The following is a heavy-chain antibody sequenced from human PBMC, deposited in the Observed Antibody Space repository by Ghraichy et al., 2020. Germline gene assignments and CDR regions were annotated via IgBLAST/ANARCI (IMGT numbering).Heavy chain of an antibody. V-gene: IGHV4-39*07. CDR3: ARLLPTYGDCYFQH. D-gene: IGHD4-17*01. CDR1: GGSISSSSYY. Sequence: SETLSLTCTVSGGSISSSSYYWGWIRQPPGKGLEWIGSIYYSGSTYYNPSLKSRVTISVDTSKNQFSLKLSSVTAADTAVYYCARLLPTYGDCYFQHWGQGTLVTVSS. CDR2: IYYSGST. J-gene: IGHJ1*01.